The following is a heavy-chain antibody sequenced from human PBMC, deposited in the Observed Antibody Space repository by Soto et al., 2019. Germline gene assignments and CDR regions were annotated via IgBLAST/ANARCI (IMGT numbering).Heavy chain of an antibody. CDR1: GYTFSSYG. D-gene: IGHD6-19*01. J-gene: IGHJ4*02. CDR2: ISAYNGNT. V-gene: IGHV1-18*01. CDR3: ASGRVSVAGTGWYFDY. Sequence: ASVKVSCKASGYTFSSYGISLVRQAPGQGLEWMGWISAYNGNTNYAQKLQGRVTMTTDTSTSTAYMELRSLRSDDTAVYYCASGRVSVAGTGWYFDYWGQGTLVTVSS.